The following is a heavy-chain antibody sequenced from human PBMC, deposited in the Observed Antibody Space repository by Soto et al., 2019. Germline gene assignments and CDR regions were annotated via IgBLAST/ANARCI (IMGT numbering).Heavy chain of an antibody. J-gene: IGHJ4*02. CDR1: GITFNNFG. V-gene: IGHV3-33*01. D-gene: IGHD4-17*01. Sequence: QVQLVESGGGVVLPGRSLRLSRAASGITFNNFGMHWVRQAPGKGLEWVAVIWYDGSNKYYAASVKGRFTVSRDNSKNTLSLQMNSLRAEDTAVYFCARDANYGLAFYFDYWGQGTLVTVSS. CDR2: IWYDGSNK. CDR3: ARDANYGLAFYFDY.